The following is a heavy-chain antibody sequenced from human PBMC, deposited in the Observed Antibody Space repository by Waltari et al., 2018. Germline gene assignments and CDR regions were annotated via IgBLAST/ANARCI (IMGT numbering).Heavy chain of an antibody. V-gene: IGHV4-34*02. Sequence: QVQLQHLGDRLLKPSETLSLSCALNGGSLGGPFWTWILRPPGKGLEWTGEIHQTGSTNYNPSLKSRVSISVDTSKSQVSLRMTSVSVADTAVYYCARQPIVVGAPVTDAFDIWGQGTLVRVSS. D-gene: IGHD2-15*01. J-gene: IGHJ3*02. CDR2: IHQTGST. CDR3: ARQPIVVGAPVTDAFDI. CDR1: GGSLGGPF.